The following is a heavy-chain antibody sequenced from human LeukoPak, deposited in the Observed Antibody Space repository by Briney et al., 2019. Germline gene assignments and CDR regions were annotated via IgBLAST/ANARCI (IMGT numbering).Heavy chain of an antibody. J-gene: IGHJ4*02. V-gene: IGHV1-2*02. CDR2: INPNSGGT. CDR1: GYTFTGYH. CDR3: ARDRGSQQLEYYFDY. Sequence: GASVKVSCKASGYTFTGYHMHWVRQAPGQGLEWMGWINPNSGGTNYAQKFQGRVTMTRDTSISTAYMELSRLRSDDTAVYYCARDRGSQQLEYYFDYWGQGTLVTVSS. D-gene: IGHD6-13*01.